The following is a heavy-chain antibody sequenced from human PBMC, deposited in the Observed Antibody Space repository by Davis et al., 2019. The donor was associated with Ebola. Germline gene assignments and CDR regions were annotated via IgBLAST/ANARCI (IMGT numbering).Heavy chain of an antibody. J-gene: IGHJ4*02. Sequence: GESLKISCSASGFTFSSYAMHRVRQAPGKGLEYVSAISSNGGSTYYADSVKGRFTISRDNSKNTLYLQMSSLRAEDTAVYYCVTRDGGGYFDYWGQGTLVTVSS. D-gene: IGHD4-23*01. V-gene: IGHV3-64D*06. CDR3: VTRDGGGYFDY. CDR2: ISSNGGST. CDR1: GFTFSSYA.